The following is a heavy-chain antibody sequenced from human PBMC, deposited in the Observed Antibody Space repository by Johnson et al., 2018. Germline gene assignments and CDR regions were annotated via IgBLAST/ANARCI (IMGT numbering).Heavy chain of an antibody. CDR2: ISSDGSNK. V-gene: IGHV3-30-3*01. CDR1: GFTFSSYA. Sequence: QVQLVESGGGVVQPGRSLRLSCAASGFTFSSYAMHWVRQAPGKGLEWVAVISSDGSNKCYADSVQGRFTSHRDNSKNTLYLQMNSLRAEDTAVYDCARVTAVAGYYVYYYYMDVWGKGTTVTVSS. CDR3: ARVTAVAGYYVYYYYMDV. J-gene: IGHJ6*03. D-gene: IGHD6-19*01.